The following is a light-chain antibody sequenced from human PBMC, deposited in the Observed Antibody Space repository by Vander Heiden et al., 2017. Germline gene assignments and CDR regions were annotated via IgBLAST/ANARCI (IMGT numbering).Light chain of an antibody. CDR3: SSYTSISTSYV. CDR1: SGDVGVYNY. J-gene: IGLJ1*01. CDR2: NVT. Sequence: QSALTQPASGSGSPGHSITISCTGASGDVGVYNYVSWYQQHPGKAPKLVIYNVTNRPSGVSNRFSGSKSGNTASLTISGLQAEDEADYYCSSYTSISTSYVFGTGTKVTVL. V-gene: IGLV2-14*03.